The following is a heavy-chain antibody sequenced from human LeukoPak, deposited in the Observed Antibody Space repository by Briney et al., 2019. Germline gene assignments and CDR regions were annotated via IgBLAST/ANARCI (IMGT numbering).Heavy chain of an antibody. J-gene: IGHJ4*02. CDR1: GGSLSGYY. D-gene: IGHD6-13*01. Sequence: SETLSLTCGVYGGSLSGYYWSWIRQPPGKGLEWIGEINQSGSTNYNPSLKSRVTISVDTSKNQFSLKLYSVTAADTAVYYCARAMSGYTSSWYFLSWGQGTLVTVSS. CDR3: ARAMSGYTSSWYFLS. CDR2: INQSGST. V-gene: IGHV4-34*01.